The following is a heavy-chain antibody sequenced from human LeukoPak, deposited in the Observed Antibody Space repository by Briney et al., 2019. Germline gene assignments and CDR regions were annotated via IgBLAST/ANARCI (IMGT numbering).Heavy chain of an antibody. CDR2: IYTSGST. V-gene: IGHV4-61*02. J-gene: IGHJ6*03. CDR1: GGSISSGSYY. D-gene: IGHD1-14*01. Sequence: SETLSLTCTVSGGSISSGSYYWSWIRQPAGKGLEWIGRIYTSGSTNYNPSLKSRVTISVDTSKNQFSLKLSSVTAADTAVYYCAGDYRYYYYMDVWGKGTTVTISS. CDR3: AGDYRYYYYMDV.